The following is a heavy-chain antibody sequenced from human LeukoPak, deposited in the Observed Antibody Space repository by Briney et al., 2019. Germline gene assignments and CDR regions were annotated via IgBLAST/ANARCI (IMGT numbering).Heavy chain of an antibody. Sequence: GGSLRLSCAASGFTFSSYGMHWVRQAPGKGLEWVAVIWYDGSNKYYADSVKGRFTMSRDNSKNTLYLQMNSLRAEDTAVYYCAKEWGGYGDYLGALDFWGQETLVTVSS. CDR3: AKEWGGYGDYLGALDF. V-gene: IGHV3-33*06. CDR1: GFTFSSYG. D-gene: IGHD4-17*01. CDR2: IWYDGSNK. J-gene: IGHJ4*02.